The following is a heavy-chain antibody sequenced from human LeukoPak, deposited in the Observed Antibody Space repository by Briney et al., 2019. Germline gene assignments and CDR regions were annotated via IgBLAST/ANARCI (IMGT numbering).Heavy chain of an antibody. J-gene: IGHJ4*02. V-gene: IGHV3-30*18. CDR2: ISYDGSNK. Sequence: ETGGSLRLSCAASGFTFSSCGMHWVRQAPGKGLEWVVVISYDGSNKYYADSVKGRFTVSRDDSRNTVFLQMDSLRAEDTAVYYCAKDRSKTWSFDHWGQGTLVTVSS. D-gene: IGHD2-2*01. CDR1: GFTFSSCG. CDR3: AKDRSKTWSFDH.